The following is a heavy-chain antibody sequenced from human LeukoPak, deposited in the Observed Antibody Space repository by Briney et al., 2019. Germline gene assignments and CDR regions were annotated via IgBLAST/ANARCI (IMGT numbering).Heavy chain of an antibody. V-gene: IGHV1-2*02. CDR3: ARVSLAYCGGDCYSDFDY. D-gene: IGHD2-21*01. J-gene: IGHJ4*02. Sequence: GASVTVSCTSSVYTFTVYYMHWVRQAPGQGLEWVGWINPNSGGTNYAQKFQGRVTMTRDTSISTAYMELSRLRSDDTAVYYCARVSLAYCGGDCYSDFDYWGQGTLVTVSS. CDR1: VYTFTVYY. CDR2: INPNSGGT.